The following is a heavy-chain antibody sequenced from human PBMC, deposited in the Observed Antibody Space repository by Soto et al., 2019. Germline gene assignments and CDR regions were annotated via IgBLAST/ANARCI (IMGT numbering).Heavy chain of an antibody. CDR1: GFTFSDHY. V-gene: IGHV3-72*01. Sequence: GGSLRLSCAASGFTFSDHYMDWVRQAPGKGLEWVGRIRNRANSFTTEYATSVKGRFTISRDDSKKLLYLQMNSLKTEDTAVYHCARSTVSTTPYYSDYWGQGTLVTV. J-gene: IGHJ4*02. D-gene: IGHD4-17*01. CDR2: IRNRANSFTT. CDR3: ARSTVSTTPYYSDY.